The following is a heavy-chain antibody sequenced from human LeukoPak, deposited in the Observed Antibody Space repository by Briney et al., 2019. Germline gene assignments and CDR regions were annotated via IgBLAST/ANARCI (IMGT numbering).Heavy chain of an antibody. Sequence: PSETLSLTCTVSGGSISSYYWSWIRQPAGKGLEWIGRIYTSGSTNYNPSLKSRVTISVDTSRNQFSLKLSSVTAADTAVYYCARVFRGVVTPTYAFDIWGQGTMVTVSS. V-gene: IGHV4-4*07. CDR1: GGSISSYY. J-gene: IGHJ3*02. CDR3: ARVFRGVVTPTYAFDI. D-gene: IGHD4-23*01. CDR2: IYTSGST.